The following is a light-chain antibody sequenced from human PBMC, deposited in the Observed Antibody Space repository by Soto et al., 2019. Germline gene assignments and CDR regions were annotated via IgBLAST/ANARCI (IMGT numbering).Light chain of an antibody. Sequence: QSALTQPPSASGTPGQRVTISCSGGSSNIGRNTVNWYQLLPGTAPKLLIYSNDRRPSGVPDRFSGSKSGTSASLAISGLQSEDEADYYCAAWDDSLNGPVFGGGTKVTVL. CDR2: SND. CDR1: SSNIGRNT. V-gene: IGLV1-44*01. J-gene: IGLJ2*01. CDR3: AAWDDSLNGPV.